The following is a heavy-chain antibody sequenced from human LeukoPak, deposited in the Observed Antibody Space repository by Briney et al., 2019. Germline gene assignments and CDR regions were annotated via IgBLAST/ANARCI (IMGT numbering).Heavy chain of an antibody. CDR1: GGSISSGGYS. Sequence: SETLSLTCTVSGGSISSGGYSWSWIRQHPGKGLEWIGYIYYSGSTNYNPSLKSRVTISVDTSKNQFSLKLSSVTAADTAVYYCARHWGNWFDPWGQGTLVTVSS. CDR3: ARHWGNWFDP. V-gene: IGHV4-61*08. D-gene: IGHD3-16*01. J-gene: IGHJ5*02. CDR2: IYYSGST.